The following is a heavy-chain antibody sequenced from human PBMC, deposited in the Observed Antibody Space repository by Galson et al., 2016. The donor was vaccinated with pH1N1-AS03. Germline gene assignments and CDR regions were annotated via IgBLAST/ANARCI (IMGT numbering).Heavy chain of an antibody. CDR2: IDPSGGGT. Sequence: QSGAEVKKPGESLKISCKASGYTFTRYYMHWVRQAPGQGLEWMGVIDPSGGGTTYAQKFHGRVTMTRDTSTTTAHMELSSLRSEDTAIYYCVAYGSGTQAYVDYWGQGTLVTVAA. V-gene: IGHV1-46*01. CDR3: VAYGSGTQAYVDY. J-gene: IGHJ4*02. CDR1: GYTFTRYY. D-gene: IGHD3-10*01.